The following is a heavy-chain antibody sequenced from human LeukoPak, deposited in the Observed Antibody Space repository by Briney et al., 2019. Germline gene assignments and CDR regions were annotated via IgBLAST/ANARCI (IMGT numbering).Heavy chain of an antibody. CDR3: ATGYYDSSGYRTRSYYFDY. V-gene: IGHV1-24*01. D-gene: IGHD3-22*01. CDR1: GYTLTELS. Sequence: ASVKVSCKVSGYTLTELSMHWVRQAPGKGLEWMGGFDPEDGETIYAQKFQGRVTMTEDTSTDTAYMELSSLRSEDTAVYYCATGYYDSSGYRTRSYYFDYWGQGTLVTVSS. CDR2: FDPEDGET. J-gene: IGHJ4*02.